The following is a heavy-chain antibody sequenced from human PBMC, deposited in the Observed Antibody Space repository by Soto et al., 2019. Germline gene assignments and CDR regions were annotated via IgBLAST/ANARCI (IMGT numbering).Heavy chain of an antibody. CDR3: ARGFYPVLGSDIDY. CDR1: GFTFSTYD. V-gene: IGHV3-48*01. D-gene: IGHD2-8*02. CDR2: ITSSSSTI. Sequence: GGSLRLSCAASGFTFSTYDMNWVRQAPGKGLEWLSYITSSSSTIYYADSVKGRFTISRDNAKNSLYLQMNSLRAEDTAVYYCARGFYPVLGSDIDYWGQGTLVTVSS. J-gene: IGHJ4*02.